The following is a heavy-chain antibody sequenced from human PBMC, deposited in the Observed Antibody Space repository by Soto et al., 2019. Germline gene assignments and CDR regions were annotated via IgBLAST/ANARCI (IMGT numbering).Heavy chain of an antibody. J-gene: IGHJ4*02. Sequence: QVQLVESGGGVVQPGRSLRLSCAASGFTFSSYAMHWVRQAPGKGLEWVAVISYDGSNKYYADSVKGRFTISRDNPKNTLYLHMNGLRAEDTAVYFCARDPEMATTSPRDYWGQGTLVTVSS. CDR3: ARDPEMATTSPRDY. D-gene: IGHD1-1*01. CDR1: GFTFSSYA. CDR2: ISYDGSNK. V-gene: IGHV3-30-3*01.